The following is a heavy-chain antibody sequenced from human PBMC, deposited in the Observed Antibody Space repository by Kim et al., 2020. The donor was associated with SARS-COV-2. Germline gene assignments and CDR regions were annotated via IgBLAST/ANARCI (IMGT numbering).Heavy chain of an antibody. CDR2: IYHSGTT. CDR3: ARDAYYDSSGLH. V-gene: IGHV4-4*03. CDR1: GGSISSSNW. D-gene: IGHD3-22*01. J-gene: IGHJ4*02. Sequence: PETLSLTCAVSGGSISSSNWWSWVRQPPGKGLEWIGEIYHSGTTNYNPSLKSRVTISVDKSKNQFSLKLSSVTAADTAVYYCARDAYYDSSGLHWGQGTLVTVSS.